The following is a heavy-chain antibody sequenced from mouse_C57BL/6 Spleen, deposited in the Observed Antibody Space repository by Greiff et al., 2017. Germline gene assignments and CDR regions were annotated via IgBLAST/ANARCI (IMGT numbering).Heavy chain of an antibody. CDR1: GYTFTSYW. CDR2: IDPSDIYT. CDR3: ARKGDSDY. V-gene: IGHV1-50*01. J-gene: IGHJ2*01. Sequence: QVQLQQPGAELVKPGASVKLSCKASGYTFTSYWMQWVKQRPGQGLEWIGEIDPSDIYTNYNQKFKGKATLTVDTSSSTAYMQLSSLTSEDSAVYYCARKGDSDYWGQGTTLTVSS.